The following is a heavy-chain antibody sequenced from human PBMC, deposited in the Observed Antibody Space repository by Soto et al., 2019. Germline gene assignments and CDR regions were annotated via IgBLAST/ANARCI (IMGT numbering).Heavy chain of an antibody. D-gene: IGHD5-12*01. CDR2: IYYSGST. CDR1: GGSISSYY. J-gene: IGHJ4*02. V-gene: IGHV4-59*01. CDR3: AREGGYEAFDY. Sequence: SETLSLTCTVSGGSISSYYWSWIRQPPGKGLEWIGYIYYSGSTNYNPSLKSRVTISVDTSKNQFSLKLSSVTAADTAVYYCAREGGYEAFDYWGQGTLVTVSS.